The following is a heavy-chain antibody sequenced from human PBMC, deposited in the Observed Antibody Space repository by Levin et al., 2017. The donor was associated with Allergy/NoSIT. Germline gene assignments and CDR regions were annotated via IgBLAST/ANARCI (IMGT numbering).Heavy chain of an antibody. Sequence: PGGSLRLSCAASGFTFSSNGMHWVRQAPGKGLEWVAVISYDGSNIYYADSVKGRFTISRDNSKNTLYLQTNSLRGEDTAVYYCAKDRSSSWSFDYWGQGTLVTVSS. J-gene: IGHJ4*02. V-gene: IGHV3-30*18. CDR3: AKDRSSSWSFDY. D-gene: IGHD6-13*01. CDR2: ISYDGSNI. CDR1: GFTFSSNG.